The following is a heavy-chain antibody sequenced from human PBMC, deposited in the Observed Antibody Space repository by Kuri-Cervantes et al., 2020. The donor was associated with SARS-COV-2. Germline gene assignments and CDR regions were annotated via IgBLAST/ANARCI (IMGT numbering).Heavy chain of an antibody. J-gene: IGHJ5*02. D-gene: IGHD3-3*01. CDR1: GFTFSSYW. CDR2: INNDGSST. Sequence: GESLKISCAASGFTFSSYWMHWVRQAPGMGLVWVSSINNDGSSTSYADFVKGRVTISRDNAKNTAYLQMHSLRADDTAVYYCARHDSLKAWGQGTLVTVSS. CDR3: ARHDSLKA. V-gene: IGHV3-74*01.